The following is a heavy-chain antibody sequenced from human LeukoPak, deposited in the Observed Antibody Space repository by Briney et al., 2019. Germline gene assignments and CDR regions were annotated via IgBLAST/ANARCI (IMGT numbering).Heavy chain of an antibody. CDR2: IKSDGSSA. CDR3: ARAVGNSEDFDY. CDR1: GFTFSSYA. V-gene: IGHV3-74*01. J-gene: IGHJ4*02. D-gene: IGHD4-23*01. Sequence: GGSLRLSCAASGFTFSSYAMSWVRQAPGKGLEWVSRIKSDGSSASYADSVKGRFTISRDNAKNTLYLEMNSLRAEDTAVYYCARAVGNSEDFDYWGQGTLVTVSS.